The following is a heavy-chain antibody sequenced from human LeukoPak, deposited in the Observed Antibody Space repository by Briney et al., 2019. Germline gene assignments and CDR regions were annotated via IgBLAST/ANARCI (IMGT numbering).Heavy chain of an antibody. CDR1: GFTFSSYE. Sequence: GGSLRLSCAASGFTFSSYEMNWVRQAPGKGLEWVSYISSSGSTIYYADSVKGRFTISRDNAKNSLYLQMNSLRAEDTAVYYCAREPYDSSGYTGFDPWGQGTLVTVSS. J-gene: IGHJ5*02. CDR3: AREPYDSSGYTGFDP. CDR2: ISSSGSTI. D-gene: IGHD3-22*01. V-gene: IGHV3-48*03.